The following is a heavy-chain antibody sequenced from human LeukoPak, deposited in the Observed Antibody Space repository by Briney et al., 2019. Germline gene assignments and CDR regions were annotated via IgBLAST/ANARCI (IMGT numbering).Heavy chain of an antibody. J-gene: IGHJ3*02. D-gene: IGHD3-3*01. CDR3: ARHTTIFGVAIIDI. CDR1: GYTFTDYY. V-gene: IGHV1-2*02. CDR2: MHPNSGGT. Sequence: SVKVSCKASGYTFTDYYMHWLRQAPGQGLEWMGWMHPNSGGTNYAQKFQGRVTMTRDTSISTAYMDLSSLRSDNTAVYYCARHTTIFGVAIIDIWGQGTMVTVSS.